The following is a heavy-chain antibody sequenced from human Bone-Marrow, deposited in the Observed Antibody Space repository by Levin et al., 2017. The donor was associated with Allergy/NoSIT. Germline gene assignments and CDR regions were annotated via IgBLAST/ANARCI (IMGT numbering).Heavy chain of an antibody. Sequence: SCTVSGGSISSYYWSWIRQPPGKGLEWIGYIYYSGSTNYNPSLKSRITISVDTSKNQFSLKLSSVTAADTAVYYCARGSYYDFWSGYPRCFDPWGQGTLVTVSS. CDR1: GGSISSYY. CDR3: ARGSYYDFWSGYPRCFDP. D-gene: IGHD3-3*01. V-gene: IGHV4-59*08. J-gene: IGHJ5*02. CDR2: IYYSGST.